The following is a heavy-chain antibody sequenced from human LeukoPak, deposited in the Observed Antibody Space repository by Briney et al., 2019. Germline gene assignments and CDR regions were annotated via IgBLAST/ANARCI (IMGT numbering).Heavy chain of an antibody. V-gene: IGHV3-23*01. J-gene: IGHJ4*02. CDR3: ARGYSYGYFDY. D-gene: IGHD5-18*01. Sequence: GGSLRLSCAASGFTFSNHGMNWVRQAPGKGLEWVSGISPSGDITYYADSVKGRFTISRDNSKNTLYLQMNSLRAEDTAVYYCARGYSYGYFDYWGQGTLVTVSS. CDR1: GFTFSNHG. CDR2: ISPSGDIT.